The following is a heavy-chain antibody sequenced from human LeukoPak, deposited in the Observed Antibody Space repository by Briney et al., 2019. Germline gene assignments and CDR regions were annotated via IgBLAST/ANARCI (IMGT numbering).Heavy chain of an antibody. D-gene: IGHD3-9*01. Sequence: GGSLRLSCAASGFTFSSYAMHWVRQALGKGLEWVAVISYDGSNKYYADSVKGRFTISRDNSKNTLYLQMNSLRAEDTAVYYCALYDILTGYNHWGQGTLVTVSS. CDR2: ISYDGSNK. J-gene: IGHJ5*02. V-gene: IGHV3-30-3*01. CDR3: ALYDILTGYNH. CDR1: GFTFSSYA.